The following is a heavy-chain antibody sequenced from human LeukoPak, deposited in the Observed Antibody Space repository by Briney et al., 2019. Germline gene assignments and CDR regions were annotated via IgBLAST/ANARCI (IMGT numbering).Heavy chain of an antibody. D-gene: IGHD3-16*02. J-gene: IGHJ3*02. CDR2: IYSGGST. V-gene: IGHV3-66*01. CDR1: GFTVSSNY. Sequence: GGSLRLSCAASGFTVSSNYMSWVRQAPGKGLEWVSVIYSGGSTYYADSVKGRFTISRDNSKNTLYLQMNSLRAEDTAVYYCARAMITFGGVIVKDAFDIWGQGTMVTVSS. CDR3: ARAMITFGGVIVKDAFDI.